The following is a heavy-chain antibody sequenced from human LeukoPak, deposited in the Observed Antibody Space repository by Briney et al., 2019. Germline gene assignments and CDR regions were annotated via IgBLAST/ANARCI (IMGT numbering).Heavy chain of an antibody. V-gene: IGHV1-2*02. CDR1: GYIFTNYN. J-gene: IGHJ5*01. Sequence: ASVKVSCKASGYIFTNYNLHWVRQAPGKGIEDMGWINTKTGETKYAQKLQGRVTMNRETSISIAYMEVNRLTSDDTAMFYCARDYDSWGQGTLVTVSS. CDR3: ARDYDS. CDR2: INTKTGET.